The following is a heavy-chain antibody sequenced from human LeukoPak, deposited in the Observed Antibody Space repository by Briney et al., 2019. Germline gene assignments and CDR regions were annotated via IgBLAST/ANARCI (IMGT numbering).Heavy chain of an antibody. CDR2: ISGSGTI. CDR1: GVSINSY. J-gene: IGHJ5*02. CDR3: ARDSGTTGEVKFDP. Sequence: TASETLSLTCTVSGVSINSYWSWIRRPAGKGLEWIGRISGSGTITYNPALQSRLSISIDTSKNQFSLKLMSVTAADTAVYYCARDSGTTGEVKFDPWGQGTLVTVSS. V-gene: IGHV4-4*07. D-gene: IGHD3-10*01.